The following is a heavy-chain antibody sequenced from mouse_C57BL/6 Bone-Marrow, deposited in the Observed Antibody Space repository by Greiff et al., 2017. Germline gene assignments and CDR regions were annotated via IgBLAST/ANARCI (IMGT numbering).Heavy chain of an antibody. CDR3: AKPANWAWFAY. CDR2: IHPNSGST. D-gene: IGHD4-1*01. V-gene: IGHV1-64*01. J-gene: IGHJ3*01. CDR1: GYTFTSYW. Sequence: VQLQQPGAELVKPGASVKLSCKASGYTFTSYWMHWVKQRPGQGLEWIGMIHPNSGSTNYNEKLKSKATLTVDKSSSTAYMQLSRLTSEDSAVYYCAKPANWAWFAYWGQGTLVTVSA.